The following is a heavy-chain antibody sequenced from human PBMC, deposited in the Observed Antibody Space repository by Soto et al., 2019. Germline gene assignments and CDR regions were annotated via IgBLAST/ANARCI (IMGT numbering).Heavy chain of an antibody. CDR2: VYNSGST. CDR1: GGSISSNY. CDR3: ARYRREAVAGYTLDN. J-gene: IGHJ4*02. D-gene: IGHD6-13*01. V-gene: IGHV4-59*01. Sequence: TSETLSLTCTVSGGSISSNYWTWIRQPPGKGLEWSGYVYNSGSTNYNPSLKSRVTISEDTSKSQFSLKVNSMTAADTAVYYCARYRREAVAGYTLDNWGQGSLVTVSS.